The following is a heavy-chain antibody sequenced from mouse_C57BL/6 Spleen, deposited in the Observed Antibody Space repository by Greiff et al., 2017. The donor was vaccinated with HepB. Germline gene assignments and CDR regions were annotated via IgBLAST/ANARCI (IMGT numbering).Heavy chain of an antibody. CDR2: INPYNGDT. Sequence: EVQLQQSGPELVKPGDSVKISCKASDYSFTGYFMNWVMQSHGKSLEWIGRINPYNGDTFYNQKFKGKATLTVDKSSSTAHMELRSLTAEDSAVYYCARWEYDYDGYVEVWGTGTTVTVSS. CDR3: ARWEYDYDGYVEV. CDR1: DYSFTGYF. J-gene: IGHJ1*03. V-gene: IGHV1-20*01. D-gene: IGHD2-4*01.